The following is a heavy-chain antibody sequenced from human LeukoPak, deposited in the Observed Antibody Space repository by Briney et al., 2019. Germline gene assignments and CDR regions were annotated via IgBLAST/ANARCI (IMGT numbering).Heavy chain of an antibody. CDR1: GGSISSYY. D-gene: IGHD6-19*01. CDR2: IYYGGST. J-gene: IGHJ4*02. CDR3: ARRAYSSGYYYFDY. Sequence: SETLSLTCTVSGGSISSYYWSWIRQPPGKGLEWIGYIYYGGSTNYNPSLKSRVTISVDTSKNQFSLKLSSVTAADTAVYYCARRAYSSGYYYFDYWGQGTQVTVSS. V-gene: IGHV4-59*08.